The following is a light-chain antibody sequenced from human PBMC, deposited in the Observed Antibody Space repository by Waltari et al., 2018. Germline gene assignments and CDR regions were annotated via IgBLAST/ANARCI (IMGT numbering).Light chain of an antibody. J-gene: IGKJ2*01. CDR3: QQSYSTPYT. CDR2: AAS. V-gene: IGKV1-39*01. CDR1: QSVSDY. Sequence: IQMIQSPSSLSASLGDRGTITCRASQSVSDYLNWYQQKPGKAPKLLIYAASSLQSGVPSTFSGSGSGTEFTLTISSLQIEDFATYYCQQSYSTPYTFGQGTKLEIK.